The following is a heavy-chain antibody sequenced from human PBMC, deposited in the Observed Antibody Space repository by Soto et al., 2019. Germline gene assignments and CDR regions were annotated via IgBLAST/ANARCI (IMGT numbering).Heavy chain of an antibody. CDR1: GYTFTGYY. CDR2: INPNSGGT. J-gene: IGHJ5*02. V-gene: IGHV1-2*04. CDR3: ARGFRVAATRWWFDP. Sequence: ASVKVSCKASGYTFTGYYMHWVRQAPGQGLEWMGWINPNSGGTNYAQKFQGWVTMTRDTSISTAYMELRSLRSDDTAVYYCARGFRVAATRWWFDPWGQGTLVTVSS. D-gene: IGHD2-15*01.